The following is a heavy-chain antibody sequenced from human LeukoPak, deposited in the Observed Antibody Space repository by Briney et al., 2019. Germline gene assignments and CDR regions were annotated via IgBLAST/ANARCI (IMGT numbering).Heavy chain of an antibody. CDR2: ISPYNGNT. CDR1: GYDFTSVG. V-gene: IGHV1-18*01. J-gene: IGHJ4*02. CDR3: ARAGSGSGWYFDY. D-gene: IGHD6-19*01. Sequence: GASVKVSCKASGYDFTSVGITWVRRAPGQGLVWMVWISPYNGNTRYAQKLQGRVAMTTDTSTTTAYMELRGLRFNDTAVYYCARAGSGSGWYFDYWGQGTLVTVSS.